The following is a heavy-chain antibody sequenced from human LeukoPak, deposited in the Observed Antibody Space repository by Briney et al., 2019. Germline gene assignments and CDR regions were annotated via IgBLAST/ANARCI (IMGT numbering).Heavy chain of an antibody. CDR3: CRVIDMAGELNFDY. CDR1: GFTFGDYA. CDR2: IRSKAYGGTT. D-gene: IGHD3-10*01. V-gene: IGHV3-49*03. J-gene: IGHJ4*02. Sequence: GGSLRLSCTASGFTFGDYAMSWFRQAPGKGLEGVGFIRSKAYGGTTEYATSVKGRFTISRDDSKSIAYLQMNSLKTEDTAVYYCCRVIDMAGELNFDYWGQGTLVTVSS.